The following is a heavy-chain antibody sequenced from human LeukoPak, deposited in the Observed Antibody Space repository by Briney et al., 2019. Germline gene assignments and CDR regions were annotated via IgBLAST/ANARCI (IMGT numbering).Heavy chain of an antibody. CDR3: ARGLSSSTSCYSY. V-gene: IGHV3-21*01. CDR2: ISPSGNYI. CDR1: GFTFSSYA. J-gene: IGHJ4*02. Sequence: GGSLRLSCAASGFTFSSYAMSWVRQAPGKGLEWVSSISPSGNYIYYADSVEGRFTISRDNAKNSLYLQMNSLRAEDTAVYYCARGLSSSTSCYSYWGQGTLVTVSS. D-gene: IGHD2-2*01.